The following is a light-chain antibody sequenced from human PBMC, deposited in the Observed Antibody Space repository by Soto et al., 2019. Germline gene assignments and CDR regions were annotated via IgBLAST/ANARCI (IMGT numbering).Light chain of an antibody. CDR3: QQRSNWPWT. CDR2: DAS. Sequence: TQSPSSLSASVGDRVTFTCRATQYIGNYLNWYQVKPGQAPKLLIYDASNRATGIPARFSGSGSGTDFTLTISSLEPEDFAVYYRQQRSNWPWTFGQGTKVDIK. CDR1: QYIGNY. V-gene: IGKV3-11*01. J-gene: IGKJ1*01.